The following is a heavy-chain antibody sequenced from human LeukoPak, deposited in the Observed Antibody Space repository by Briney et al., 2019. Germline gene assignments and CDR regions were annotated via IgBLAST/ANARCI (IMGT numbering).Heavy chain of an antibody. CDR3: ARVSWFPGTSYYYMDV. V-gene: IGHV4-59*01. CDR1: GGSISSYY. CDR2: VYDSGTT. D-gene: IGHD3-9*01. Sequence: SETLSLTCTVSGGSISSYYWSWIRQPPGKGLEWFGYVYDSGTTNYNPSLKSRVTISVDTSKNQFSLKLSSATAADTAVYYCARVSWFPGTSYYYMDVWGKGTTVTVSS. J-gene: IGHJ6*03.